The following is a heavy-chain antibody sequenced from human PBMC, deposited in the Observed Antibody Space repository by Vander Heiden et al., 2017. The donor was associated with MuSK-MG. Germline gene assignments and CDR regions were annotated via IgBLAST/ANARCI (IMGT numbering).Heavy chain of an antibody. CDR3: ARGMRYGDYGFAEYFQH. Sequence: QVQLVESGGGVVQPGRSLRLSCAASGFTFRSYAMHWVRQAPGKGLEWVAVISYDGSNKYYADSVKGRFTISRDNSKNTLYLQMNSLRAEDTAVYYCARGMRYGDYGFAEYFQHWGQGTLVTVSS. V-gene: IGHV3-30*04. CDR2: ISYDGSNK. J-gene: IGHJ1*01. CDR1: GFTFRSYA. D-gene: IGHD4-17*01.